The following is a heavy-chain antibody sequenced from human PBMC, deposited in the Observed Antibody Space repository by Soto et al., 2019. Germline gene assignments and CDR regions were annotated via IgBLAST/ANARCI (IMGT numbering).Heavy chain of an antibody. CDR2: IYYSGST. J-gene: IGHJ6*03. D-gene: IGHD3-3*01. Sequence: QVQLQESGPGLVKPSETLSLTCTVSGGSISSYYWSWIRQPPGKGLEWVGYIYYSGSTNHNPSLKSRVTISVDTSKNQFSLKLSSVTAADTAVYYCARHGGYYDFWSGYSQHYYYYMDVWGKGTTVTVSS. CDR1: GGSISSYY. V-gene: IGHV4-59*08. CDR3: ARHGGYYDFWSGYSQHYYYYMDV.